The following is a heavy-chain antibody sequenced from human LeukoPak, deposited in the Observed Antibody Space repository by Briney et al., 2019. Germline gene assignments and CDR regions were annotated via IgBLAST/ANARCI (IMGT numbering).Heavy chain of an antibody. Sequence: PGGSLRLSCAASGFTFSSYAMSWVRQAPGKGLEWVSAISGSGGSTYYADSVKGRFTISRDNSKNTLYLQMNSLRAEDTAVYYCAKDHPLRRDILTGYHNGFDYWGQGTLVTVSS. V-gene: IGHV3-23*01. J-gene: IGHJ4*02. CDR2: ISGSGGST. D-gene: IGHD3-9*01. CDR3: AKDHPLRRDILTGYHNGFDY. CDR1: GFTFSSYA.